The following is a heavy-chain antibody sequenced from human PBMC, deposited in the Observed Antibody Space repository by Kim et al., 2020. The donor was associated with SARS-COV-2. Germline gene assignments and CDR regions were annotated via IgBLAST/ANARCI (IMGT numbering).Heavy chain of an antibody. Sequence: GGSLRLSCAASGFTFSTYWMHWVRQVPGKGLVWVSRIKSDGSSTNYADSVKGRFTISRDNAKNTLYLQMNSLTVEDTAVYYCARARDTVVVNWFDPWGRGTLVTVSS. D-gene: IGHD2-15*01. V-gene: IGHV3-74*01. J-gene: IGHJ5*02. CDR3: ARARDTVVVNWFDP. CDR2: IKSDGSST. CDR1: GFTFSTYW.